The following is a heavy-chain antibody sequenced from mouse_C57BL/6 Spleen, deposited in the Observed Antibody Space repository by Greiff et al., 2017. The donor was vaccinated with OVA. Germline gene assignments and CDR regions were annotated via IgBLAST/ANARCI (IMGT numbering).Heavy chain of an antibody. V-gene: IGHV10-1*01. CDR1: GFSFNTYA. CDR2: IRSKSNNYAT. CDR3: VRQTGTWGYFDV. D-gene: IGHD4-1*01. Sequence: EVQLVESGGGLVQPKGSLKLSCAASGFSFNTYAMNWVRQAPGKGLEWVARIRSKSNNYATYYADSVKDRFTISRDDSESMLYLQMKNLETEDTARYYCVRQTGTWGYFDVWGTGTTVTVSS. J-gene: IGHJ1*03.